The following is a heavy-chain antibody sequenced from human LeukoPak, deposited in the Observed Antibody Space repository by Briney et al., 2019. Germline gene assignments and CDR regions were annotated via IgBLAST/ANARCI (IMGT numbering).Heavy chain of an antibody. Sequence: PSETLSLTCTVSGGSISSYYWSWIRQPPGKGLEWIGYIYYSGSTNYNPSLKSRVTISVDTSKNQFSLKLSSVTAEDTAVYYCARDLLGAQWLVLDYWGQGTLVTVSS. CDR1: GGSISSYY. CDR3: ARDLLGAQWLVLDY. J-gene: IGHJ4*02. V-gene: IGHV4-59*01. D-gene: IGHD6-19*01. CDR2: IYYSGST.